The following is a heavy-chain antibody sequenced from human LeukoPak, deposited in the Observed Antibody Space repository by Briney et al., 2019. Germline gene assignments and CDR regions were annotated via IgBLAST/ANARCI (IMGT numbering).Heavy chain of an antibody. V-gene: IGHV3-7*05. CDR3: ARASDPWLQLT. CDR1: GFTLSNYW. Sequence: PGGSLRLSCAVSGFTLSNYWVIWVRQAPGKGLEWVGNIKQDGSEKRYADSVRGRFSISRDNAQTSLYLQMNSLRAEDTAVYYCARASDPWLQLTWGQGTLVTVSS. J-gene: IGHJ5*02. CDR2: IKQDGSEK. D-gene: IGHD5-24*01.